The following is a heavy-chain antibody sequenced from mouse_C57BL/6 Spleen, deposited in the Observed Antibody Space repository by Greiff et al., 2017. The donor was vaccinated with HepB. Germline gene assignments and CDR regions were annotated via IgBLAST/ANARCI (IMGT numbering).Heavy chain of an antibody. J-gene: IGHJ2*01. Sequence: VQLQQPGAELVKPGASVKMSCKASGYTFTSYWLTWVKQRPGQGLEWIGDIYPGSGSTNYNEKFKSKATLTVDTSSSTAYMQLSSLTSEYSAVYYCARVDDYIFDYWGQGTTLTVSS. CDR3: ARVDDYIFDY. CDR1: GYTFTSYW. D-gene: IGHD2-4*01. V-gene: IGHV1-55*01. CDR2: IYPGSGST.